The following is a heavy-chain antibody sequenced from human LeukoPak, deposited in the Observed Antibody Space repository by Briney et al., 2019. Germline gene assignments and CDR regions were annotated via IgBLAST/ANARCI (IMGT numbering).Heavy chain of an antibody. V-gene: IGHV3-9*01. J-gene: IGHJ5*02. Sequence: SGGSLRLSCAASGFTFEDYAMHWVRQAPGKGLEWVSGISWNSGNIGYADSVKGRFTISRDNAKNSLYLQMNSLRAEDTALYYCAKDYVEYNWNYSPWFDPWGQGTLVTVSS. CDR3: AKDYVEYNWNYSPWFDP. CDR2: ISWNSGNI. D-gene: IGHD1-7*01. CDR1: GFTFEDYA.